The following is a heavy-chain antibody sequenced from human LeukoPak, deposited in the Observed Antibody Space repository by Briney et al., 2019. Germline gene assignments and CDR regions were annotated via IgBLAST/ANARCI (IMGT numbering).Heavy chain of an antibody. CDR1: GYTFTGYY. Sequence: ASVKVSCKASGYTFTGYYMHWVRQAPGQGLEWMGWINPNSGGTNYAQKFQGRVTMTRDTSISTAYMELSRLRSDDTAVYYCARAGDYVSPAPIDYWGQGTLVTVSS. D-gene: IGHD4-17*01. V-gene: IGHV1-2*02. J-gene: IGHJ4*02. CDR3: ARAGDYVSPAPIDY. CDR2: INPNSGGT.